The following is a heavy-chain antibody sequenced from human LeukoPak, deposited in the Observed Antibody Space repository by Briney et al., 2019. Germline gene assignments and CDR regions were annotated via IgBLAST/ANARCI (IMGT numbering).Heavy chain of an antibody. CDR3: ARSWIQLWFSFVDY. Sequence: SETLSLTCTVSGGSISSSSYYWGWIRQPPGKGLEWIGSIYYSGSTYYNPSLKSRVTISVDTSKNQFSLKLSSVTAADTAVYYCARSWIQLWFSFVDYWGQGTLVTVSS. CDR2: IYYSGST. CDR1: GGSISSSSYY. D-gene: IGHD5-18*01. J-gene: IGHJ4*02. V-gene: IGHV4-39*01.